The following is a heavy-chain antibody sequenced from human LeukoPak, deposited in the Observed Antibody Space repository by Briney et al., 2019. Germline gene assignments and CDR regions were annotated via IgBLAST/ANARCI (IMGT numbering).Heavy chain of an antibody. D-gene: IGHD6-13*01. Sequence: PGGSLRLSCAASGFTFSSYSMNWIRQPPGKGLEWIGYIYSSGTTNYNPSLKSRVTMSVDTSENRFSLNLTSVTAADTAVYYCARGVWYLGKPFDYWGQGNLVTVSS. CDR2: IYSSGTT. J-gene: IGHJ4*02. V-gene: IGHV4-59*01. CDR1: GFTFSSYS. CDR3: ARGVWYLGKPFDY.